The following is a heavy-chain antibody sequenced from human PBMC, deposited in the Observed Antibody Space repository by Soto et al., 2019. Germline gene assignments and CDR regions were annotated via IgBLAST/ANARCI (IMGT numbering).Heavy chain of an antibody. D-gene: IGHD3-10*01. V-gene: IGHV4-59*08. CDR3: ARRWGSVFDF. CDR2: IYYSGST. J-gene: IGHJ4*02. CDR1: GGSISSYY. Sequence: QEQLQESGPGLVKPSETLSLTCTVSGGSISSYYWSWIRQPPGKGLEWIGYIYYSGSTNYNPSLKSRVTISVDTSKNQFSLKLSSVTAADTAVYYCARRWGSVFDFWGQGTLVTVSS.